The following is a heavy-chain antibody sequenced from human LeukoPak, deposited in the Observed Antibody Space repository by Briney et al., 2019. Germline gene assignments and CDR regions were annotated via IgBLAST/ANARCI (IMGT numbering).Heavy chain of an antibody. J-gene: IGHJ4*02. CDR3: ARHNTGYSDSSGGYYFDY. CDR1: GFTVSSNY. D-gene: IGHD6-19*01. V-gene: IGHV3-66*04. CDR2: IYSGGST. Sequence: GGSLRLSCAASGFTVSSNYMSWVRQAPGKGLEWVSVIYSGGSTYYADSVKGRFTNSRDNSKNTLYLQMNSLRAEDTAVYYCARHNTGYSDSSGGYYFDYWGQGTLVTVSS.